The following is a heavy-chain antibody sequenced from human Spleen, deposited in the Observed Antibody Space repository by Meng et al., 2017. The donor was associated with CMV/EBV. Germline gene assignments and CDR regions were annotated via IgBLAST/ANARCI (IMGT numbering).Heavy chain of an antibody. CDR3: ATGGGYCSNGVCSHFDY. Sequence: TFSAYAMSWVRQSPGKGLEWVSVFYSGGGGTFYADSVKGRFTISRDISKNTLYLQMNTLRAEDTAIYYCATGGGYCSNGVCSHFDYWGQGTLVTVSS. CDR1: TFSAYA. D-gene: IGHD2-8*01. CDR2: FYSGGGGT. V-gene: IGHV3-23*03. J-gene: IGHJ4*02.